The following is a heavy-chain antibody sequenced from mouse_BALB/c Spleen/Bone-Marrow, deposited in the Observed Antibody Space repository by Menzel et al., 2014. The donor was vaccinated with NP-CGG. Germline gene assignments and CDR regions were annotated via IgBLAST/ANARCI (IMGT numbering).Heavy chain of an antibody. J-gene: IGHJ3*01. CDR2: INPDSSTI. Sequence: VQLKESGGGLVQPGRSLKLSCAASGFDFSGFWMGWVRRAPGKGLEWIGEINPDSSTINYTPSLKDRFIISRDNAKNTLYLQMSKVRSEDTALYYCARLGYYGGFAYWGQGTLVTVSA. CDR1: GFDFSGFW. CDR3: ARLGYYGGFAY. D-gene: IGHD2-3*01. V-gene: IGHV4-1*02.